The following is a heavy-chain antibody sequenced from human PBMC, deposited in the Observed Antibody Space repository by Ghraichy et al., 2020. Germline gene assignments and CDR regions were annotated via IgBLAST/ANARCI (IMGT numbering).Heavy chain of an antibody. CDR2: ISYIGNT. Sequence: SETLSLTCTVSGGSVSSGNYYWSWIRQPPGKGLEWIGYISYIGNTNYNPSLKSRVTMSVDTSKNQFSLKVSSVTAADTAVYYCASTIWFGDFSYYFDYWGQGTVVTVSS. V-gene: IGHV4-61*01. J-gene: IGHJ4*02. D-gene: IGHD3-10*01. CDR1: GGSVSSGNYY. CDR3: ASTIWFGDFSYYFDY.